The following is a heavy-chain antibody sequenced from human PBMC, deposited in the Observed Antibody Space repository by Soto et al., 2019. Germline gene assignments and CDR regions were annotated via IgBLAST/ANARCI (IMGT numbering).Heavy chain of an antibody. CDR2: IHYSGST. CDR3: ARPVGGF. CDR1: GCSISSYY. J-gene: IGHJ4*02. V-gene: IGHV4-39*01. Sequence: SETLSLTCTVSGCSISSYYWSWIRQPPGKGLEWIGSIHYSGSTYYNPSLKSRVTISVDTSKNQFSLKLSSVTAADTAVYYCARPVGGFWGQGTLVTVSS.